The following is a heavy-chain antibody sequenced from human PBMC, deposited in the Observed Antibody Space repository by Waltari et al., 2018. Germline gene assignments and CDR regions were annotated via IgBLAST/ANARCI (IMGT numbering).Heavy chain of an antibody. V-gene: IGHV2-5*01. CDR1: GFSLSTSGVG. CDR2: IYWNDDK. D-gene: IGHD5-12*01. CDR3: AHRRQGGAGMGGVATIPQVGTFDY. J-gene: IGHJ4*02. Sequence: QITLKESGPTLVKPTQPLTLTCTFSGFSLSTSGVGVGWIRQPPGKALAWLALIYWNDDKRYSPSLKSRLTITKDTSKNQVVLTMTNMDPVDTATYYCAHRRQGGAGMGGVATIPQVGTFDYWGQGTLVTVSS.